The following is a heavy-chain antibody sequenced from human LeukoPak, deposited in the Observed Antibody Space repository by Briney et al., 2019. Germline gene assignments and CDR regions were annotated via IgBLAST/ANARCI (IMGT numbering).Heavy chain of an antibody. V-gene: IGHV1-46*01. CDR3: ATLRSGYYYDYFDY. CDR1: GYTFTSYG. CDR2: INPSGGST. D-gene: IGHD3-22*01. J-gene: IGHJ4*02. Sequence: ASVKVSCKASGYTFTSYGISWVRQAPGQGLEWMGIINPSGGSTSYAQKFQGRVTMTRDMSTSTVYMELSSLKASDTAMYYCATLRSGYYYDYFDYWGQGTLVTVSS.